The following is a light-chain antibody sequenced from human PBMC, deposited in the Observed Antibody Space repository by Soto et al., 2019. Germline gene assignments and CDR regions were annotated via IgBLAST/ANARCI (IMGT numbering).Light chain of an antibody. V-gene: IGKV1-5*01. CDR2: DAS. J-gene: IGKJ1*01. CDR1: QNINKW. Sequence: DIQMTQSPSTLSASVGDRVTITCRASQNINKWVAWYQQKPGKAPKFLIYDASILQSGVPSRFSGSGSGTEFTLIISSLQADDFATYYCQHGWTFGQGTKVDIK. CDR3: QHGWT.